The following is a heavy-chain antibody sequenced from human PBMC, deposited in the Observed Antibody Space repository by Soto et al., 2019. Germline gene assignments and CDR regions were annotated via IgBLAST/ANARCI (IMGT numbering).Heavy chain of an antibody. V-gene: IGHV4-4*07. D-gene: IGHD2-21*02. CDR3: ARDLCGGDCYSGAIFDY. Sequence: TSETLSLTCTVSGGSISSYYWSWIRQPAGKGLEWIGRIYTSGSTNYNPSLKSRVTMSVDTSKNQFSLKLSSVTAADTAVYYCARDLCGGDCYSGAIFDYWGQGTLVTVSS. CDR2: IYTSGST. J-gene: IGHJ4*02. CDR1: GGSISSYY.